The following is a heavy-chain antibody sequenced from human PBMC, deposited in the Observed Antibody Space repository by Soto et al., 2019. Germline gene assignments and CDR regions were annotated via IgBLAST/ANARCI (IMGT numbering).Heavy chain of an antibody. CDR2: ISSSSSPI. CDR1: GFTFSNFS. Sequence: EVQLVESGGGLVQPGGSLRLSCAAPGFTFSNFSMNWVRQAPGKGLEWVSYISSSSSPIYYADSVKGRFTISRDNAKNSLYLQMNSLRAEDTAVYYCAREDYNYYYYMDVWGKGTTVTVSS. V-gene: IGHV3-48*01. CDR3: AREDYNYYYYMDV. J-gene: IGHJ6*03.